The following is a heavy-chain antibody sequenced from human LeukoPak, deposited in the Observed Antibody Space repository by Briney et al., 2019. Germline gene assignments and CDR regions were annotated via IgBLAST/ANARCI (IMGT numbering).Heavy chain of an antibody. D-gene: IGHD2-2*01. J-gene: IGHJ5*02. V-gene: IGHV3-48*03. CDR2: ISGSGNYI. CDR3: TRRDPANP. CDR1: GFTFSVSE. Sequence: HPGGSLRLSCAASGFTFSVSETHWVSQAPGQSVEWISFISGSGNYIYYADSVTGRFTMSRDKARNFLYLQMKSLRVDDTAFYYCTRRDPANPWGEGALVTVSS.